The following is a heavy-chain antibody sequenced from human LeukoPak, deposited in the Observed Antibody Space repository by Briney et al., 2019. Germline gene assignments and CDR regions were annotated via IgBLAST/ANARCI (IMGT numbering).Heavy chain of an antibody. Sequence: SETLSLTCTVSGGSISSYYWSWIRQPPGKGLEGVGYIYYSWSTNYNPSLKSRVTISVDTSKNQFALKLRSVPAADTAVYYCARSDYDYVWGSYYYGMDVWGQGTTVTVSS. D-gene: IGHD3-16*01. CDR3: ARSDYDYVWGSYYYGMDV. J-gene: IGHJ6*02. V-gene: IGHV4-59*08. CDR1: GGSISSYY. CDR2: IYYSWST.